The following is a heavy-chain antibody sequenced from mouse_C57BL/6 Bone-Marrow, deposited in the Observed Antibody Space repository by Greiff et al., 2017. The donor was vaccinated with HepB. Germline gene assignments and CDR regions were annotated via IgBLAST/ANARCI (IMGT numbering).Heavy chain of an antibody. J-gene: IGHJ4*01. V-gene: IGHV1-26*01. Sequence: VQLQQSGPELVKPGASVKISCKASGYTFTDYYMNWVKQSHGKSLEWIGDINPNNGGTSYNQKFKGKATLTVDKSSSTAYMELRSLTSEDSSVYYCAYGSSYAMDYWGQGTSVTVSS. CDR1: GYTFTDYY. D-gene: IGHD1-1*01. CDR3: AYGSSYAMDY. CDR2: INPNNGGT.